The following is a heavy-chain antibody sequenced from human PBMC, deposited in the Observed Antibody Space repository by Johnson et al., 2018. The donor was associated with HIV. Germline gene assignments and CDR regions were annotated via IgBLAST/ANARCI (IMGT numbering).Heavy chain of an antibody. V-gene: IGHV3-13*01. CDR1: GFTFSSYD. CDR2: IGTAGDT. J-gene: IGHJ3*02. CDR3: ARGRKTVTTVRPSAFDI. Sequence: VQLVESGGGLVQPGGSLRLSCAASGFTFSSYDMHWVRQATGKGLEWVSAIGTAGDTSYPGSVKGRFTISRENAKNSLYLQMNSLRAEDTAVYYCARGRKTVTTVRPSAFDIWGQGTMVTVSS. D-gene: IGHD4-17*01.